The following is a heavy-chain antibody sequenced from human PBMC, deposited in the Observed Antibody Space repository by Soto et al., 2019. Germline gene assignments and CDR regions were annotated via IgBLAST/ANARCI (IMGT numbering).Heavy chain of an antibody. CDR1: GITINDYG. CDR3: AKAKDYGDYVPFDY. V-gene: IGHV3-30*18. D-gene: IGHD4-17*01. Sequence: QVQLVESGGGVVQPGRSLRLSCAASGITINDYGMHWVRQAPGKGLEWVAVISYEGSNKYYVDSVKGRFTISRDNSKNTLYLQMNSLRVEDTAVYYCAKAKDYGDYVPFDYWGQGTLVTVSP. CDR2: ISYEGSNK. J-gene: IGHJ4*02.